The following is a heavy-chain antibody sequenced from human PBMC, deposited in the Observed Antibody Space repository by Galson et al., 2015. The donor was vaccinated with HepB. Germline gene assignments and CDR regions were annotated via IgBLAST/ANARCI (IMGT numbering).Heavy chain of an antibody. CDR3: GASGIADRGRIYNYYYGMDV. CDR2: VSSGGSYR. CDR1: GFTLSSYS. D-gene: IGHD1-26*01. V-gene: IGHV3-21*01. Sequence: SLRLSCAASGFTLSSYSMNWVRQAPGKGLEWVASVSSGGSYRYYIDSVKGRFTISRDNAKNSLFLQMNSLRAEDTAVYYCGASGIADRGRIYNYYYGMDVWGQGTTVTVS. J-gene: IGHJ6*02.